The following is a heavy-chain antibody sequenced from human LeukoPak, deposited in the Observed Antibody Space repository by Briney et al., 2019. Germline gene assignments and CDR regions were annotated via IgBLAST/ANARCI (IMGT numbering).Heavy chain of an antibody. Sequence: SETLSLTCAVYGGSFSGYYWSWIRQPPGKGLEWIGYIYHSGSTYYNPSLKSRVTISVDRSKNQFSLKLSSVTAADTAVYYCASPPLNWGQGTLVTVSS. CDR3: ASPPLN. V-gene: IGHV4-34*01. CDR2: IYHSGST. J-gene: IGHJ4*02. CDR1: GGSFSGYY.